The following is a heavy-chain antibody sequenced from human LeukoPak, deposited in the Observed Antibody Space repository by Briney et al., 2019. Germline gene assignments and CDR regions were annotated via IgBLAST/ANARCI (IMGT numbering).Heavy chain of an antibody. J-gene: IGHJ4*02. CDR3: ARGRDCSSTSCYGVGLDY. V-gene: IGHV4-34*01. CDR1: GGSFSGYY. CDR2: INYSGST. Sequence: SETLSLTCAVYGGSFSGYYWSWIRQPPGKGLEWIGEINYSGSTNYNPSLKSRVTISVDTSKNQFSLKLSSVTAADTAVYYCARGRDCSSTSCYGVGLDYWGQGTLVTVSS. D-gene: IGHD2-2*01.